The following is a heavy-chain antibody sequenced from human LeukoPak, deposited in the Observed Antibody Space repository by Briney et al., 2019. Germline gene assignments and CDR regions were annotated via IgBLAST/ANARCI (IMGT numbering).Heavy chain of an antibody. Sequence: GGSLRLSCAASGFTLSSYWMSWVRQAPGKGLEWVSYISSSSSTIYYADSVKGRFTISRDNAKNSLYLQMNSLRAEDTAVYYCARAPYSSSSDLDYWGQGTLVTVSS. CDR2: ISSSSSTI. CDR1: GFTLSSYW. D-gene: IGHD6-6*01. J-gene: IGHJ4*02. V-gene: IGHV3-48*01. CDR3: ARAPYSSSSDLDY.